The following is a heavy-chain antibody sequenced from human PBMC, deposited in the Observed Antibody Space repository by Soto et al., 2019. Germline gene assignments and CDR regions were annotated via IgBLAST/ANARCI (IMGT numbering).Heavy chain of an antibody. V-gene: IGHV3-53*02. Sequence: EVQLVETGGGLIQPGGSLRLSCAASGFTVSSNYMSWVRQAPGKGLEWVSVIYSGGSTYYADSVKGRFTISRDNSKNTLYLKMHSLRAEDTAVYYCAGPSSGWSAHTGPGYFDLWGRGTLVTVSS. J-gene: IGHJ2*01. CDR1: GFTVSSNY. CDR2: IYSGGST. D-gene: IGHD6-19*01. CDR3: AGPSSGWSAHTGPGYFDL.